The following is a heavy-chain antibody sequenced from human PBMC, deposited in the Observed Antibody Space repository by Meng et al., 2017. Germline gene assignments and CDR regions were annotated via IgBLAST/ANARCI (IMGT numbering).Heavy chain of an antibody. Sequence: GESLKISCAASGFTFSSYEMNWVRQAPGKGLEWVSYISSSGSTIYYADSVKGRFTISRDNAKNSLYLQMNSLRAEDKAVYYCARDLVVTAILYYYGMDVWGQGTTVTVSS. CDR3: ARDLVVTAILYYYGMDV. D-gene: IGHD2-21*02. J-gene: IGHJ6*02. V-gene: IGHV3-48*03. CDR1: GFTFSSYE. CDR2: ISSSGSTI.